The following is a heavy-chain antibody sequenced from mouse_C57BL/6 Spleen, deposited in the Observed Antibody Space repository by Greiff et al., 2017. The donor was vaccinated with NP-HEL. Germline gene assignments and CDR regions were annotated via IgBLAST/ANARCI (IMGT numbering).Heavy chain of an antibody. Sequence: DVQLVESGGGLVKPGGSLKLSCAASGFTFSSYAMSWVRQTPEKRLEWVATISDGGSYTYYPDNVKGRFTISRDNAKNNLYLQMSHLKSEDTAMYYCARDIWFAYWGQGTTLTVSS. V-gene: IGHV5-4*01. CDR3: ARDIWFAY. CDR2: ISDGGSYT. D-gene: IGHD2-2*01. J-gene: IGHJ2*01. CDR1: GFTFSSYA.